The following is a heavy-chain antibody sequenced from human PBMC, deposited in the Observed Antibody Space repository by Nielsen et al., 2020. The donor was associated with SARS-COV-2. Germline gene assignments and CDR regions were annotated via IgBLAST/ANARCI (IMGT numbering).Heavy chain of an antibody. Sequence: GGSLRLSCAASGFTFSSYEMNWVRQAPGKGLEWVSYISSSGSTIYYAGSVKGRFTISRDNAKNSLYLQMNSLRAEDTAVYYCARGRAIFGVAKDFDYWGQGTLVTVSS. CDR2: ISSSGSTI. D-gene: IGHD3-3*01. CDR3: ARGRAIFGVAKDFDY. CDR1: GFTFSSYE. J-gene: IGHJ4*02. V-gene: IGHV3-48*03.